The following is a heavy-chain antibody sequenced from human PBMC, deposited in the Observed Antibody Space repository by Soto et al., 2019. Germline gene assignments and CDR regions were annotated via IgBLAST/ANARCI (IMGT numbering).Heavy chain of an antibody. Sequence: GGSLRLSCAASGFTFSNYAVTWVRQAPGKGLEWVSTISGSGGSTYYADSEKGRFTITRDNSKNKLYLQMKSLRAEDTAVYYCAKDQGSSWYEIDYWGQGTLVTVSS. CDR3: AKDQGSSWYEIDY. D-gene: IGHD6-13*01. V-gene: IGHV3-23*01. CDR2: ISGSGGST. CDR1: GFTFSNYA. J-gene: IGHJ4*02.